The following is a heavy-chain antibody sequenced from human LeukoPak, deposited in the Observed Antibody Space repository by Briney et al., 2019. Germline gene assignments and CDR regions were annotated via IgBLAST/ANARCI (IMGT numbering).Heavy chain of an antibody. CDR1: GFTFDDYA. J-gene: IGHJ4*02. Sequence: PGGSLRLSCAASGFTFDDYAMHWVWQAPGKGLEWVSGISWNSGSIGYADSVKGRFTISRDNAKNSLYLQMNSLRAEDTALYYCAKDTTSHGPFDYWGQGTLVTVSS. D-gene: IGHD2-2*01. CDR3: AKDTTSHGPFDY. V-gene: IGHV3-9*01. CDR2: ISWNSGSI.